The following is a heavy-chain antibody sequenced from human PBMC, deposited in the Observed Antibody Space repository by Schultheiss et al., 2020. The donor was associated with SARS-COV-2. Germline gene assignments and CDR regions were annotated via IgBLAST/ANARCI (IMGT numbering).Heavy chain of an antibody. CDR2: ISGSGGST. J-gene: IGHJ5*02. CDR1: GFTFSSYA. CDR3: AREPAYGRFDP. V-gene: IGHV3-23*01. D-gene: IGHD4-17*01. Sequence: GESLKISCSASGFTFSSYAMHWVRQAPGKGLEWVSAISGSGGSTYYADSVKGRFTISRDNSKNTLYLQMNSLRAEDTAVYYCAREPAYGRFDPWGQGTLVTVSS.